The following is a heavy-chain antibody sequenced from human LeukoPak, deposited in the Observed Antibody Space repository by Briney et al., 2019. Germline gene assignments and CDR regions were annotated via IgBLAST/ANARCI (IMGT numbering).Heavy chain of an antibody. D-gene: IGHD1-1*01. CDR1: GGTFSSYA. J-gene: IGHJ3*02. Sequence: SVKVSCKASGGTFSSYAISWVRQAPGQGLEWMGGIIPIFGTANYAQKFQGRVTITTDESTSTAYMELSSLRAEDTAVYYCARDQVKLGVLENAFDIWGQGTMVTVSS. CDR2: IIPIFGTA. V-gene: IGHV1-69*05. CDR3: ARDQVKLGVLENAFDI.